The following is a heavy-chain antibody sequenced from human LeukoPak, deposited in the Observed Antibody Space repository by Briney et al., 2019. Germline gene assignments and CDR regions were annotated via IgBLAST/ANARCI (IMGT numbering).Heavy chain of an antibody. CDR2: ISAYNGNT. CDR3: ATAGEVVAATPIDY. Sequence: GASVKVSCKASGYTFTSYGISWVRQAPGQGLEWMGWISAYNGNTNYAQKLQGRVTMTTDTSTSTAYMELSRLRSDDTAVYYCATAGEVVAATPIDYWGQGTLVTVSS. J-gene: IGHJ4*02. CDR1: GYTFTSYG. V-gene: IGHV1-18*01. D-gene: IGHD2-15*01.